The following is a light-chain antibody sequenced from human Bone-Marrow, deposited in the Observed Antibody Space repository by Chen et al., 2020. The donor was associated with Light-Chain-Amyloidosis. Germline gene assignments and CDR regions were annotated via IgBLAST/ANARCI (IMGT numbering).Light chain of an antibody. CDR1: SSDVGGDNH. CDR2: EVN. V-gene: IGLV2-14*01. J-gene: IGLJ1*01. Sequence: QSALTQPASVSGSPGQSITISCTGTSSDVGGDNHVSWYQQPPDKAPKLMIYEVNNRPSWVPDRFAGSKSDNTASLTISGLQTEDEADYFCSSYTITNTLVFGSGTRVTVL. CDR3: SSYTITNTLV.